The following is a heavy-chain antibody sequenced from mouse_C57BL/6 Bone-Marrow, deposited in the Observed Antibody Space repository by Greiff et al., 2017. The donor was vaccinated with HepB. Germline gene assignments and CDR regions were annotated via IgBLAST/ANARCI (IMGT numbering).Heavy chain of an antibody. CDR2: INPNNGGT. J-gene: IGHJ3*01. V-gene: IGHV1-26*01. CDR3: AIITTVVPFAY. Sequence: EVQLQQSGPELVKPGASVKISCKASGYTFTDYYMNWVKQSHGKSLEWIGDINPNNGGTSYNQKFKGKATLTVDKSSSTAYMELRSLTSEDSAVYYCAIITTVVPFAYWGQGTLVTVSA. CDR1: GYTFTDYY. D-gene: IGHD1-1*01.